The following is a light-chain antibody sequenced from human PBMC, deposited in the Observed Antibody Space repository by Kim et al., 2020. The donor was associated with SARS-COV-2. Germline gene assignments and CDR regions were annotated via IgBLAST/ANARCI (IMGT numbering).Light chain of an antibody. J-gene: IGKJ3*01. CDR2: GAS. V-gene: IGKV3-20*01. Sequence: SPGESATLSCRASQSVSSSDLAGYQQNPGQAPRLLIYGASSRATGIPDRFSGSGSGTDFTLTISRLEPEDFAVYYCQQYGSSPFTFGPGTKVDIK. CDR3: QQYGSSPFT. CDR1: QSVSSSD.